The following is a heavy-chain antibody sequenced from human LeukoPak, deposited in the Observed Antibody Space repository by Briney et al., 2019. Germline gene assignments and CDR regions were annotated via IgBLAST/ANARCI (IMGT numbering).Heavy chain of an antibody. CDR3: ARDLYCSGGTCYTGGFDY. CDR1: GFTFSTYS. D-gene: IGHD2-15*01. Sequence: GGSLRLSCAASGFTFSTYSMNWVRQAPGKGLEWVSYISSSSSTIYYADSVKGRFTISRDNAKNSLFLQMNSLRAEDTAVYYCARDLYCSGGTCYTGGFDYWGQGTLVTVSS. CDR2: ISSSSSTI. J-gene: IGHJ4*02. V-gene: IGHV3-48*01.